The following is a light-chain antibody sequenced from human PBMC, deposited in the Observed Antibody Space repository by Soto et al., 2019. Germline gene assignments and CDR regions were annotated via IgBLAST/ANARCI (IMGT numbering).Light chain of an antibody. CDR2: EVN. CDR1: SSDIGAYDY. J-gene: IGLJ1*01. Sequence: HPASLSWTPGHAIAIACPRTSSDIGAYDYVSWFQQHPSKAPKLMISEVNNRPSGVSNRFSGSKSGNTAYLTISGLQVEEQAEYFCFSFSTTTNNVFGTGTKVTVL. CDR3: FSFSTTTNNV. V-gene: IGLV2-14*01.